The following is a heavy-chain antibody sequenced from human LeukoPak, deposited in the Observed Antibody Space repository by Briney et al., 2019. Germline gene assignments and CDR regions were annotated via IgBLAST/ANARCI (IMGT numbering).Heavy chain of an antibody. V-gene: IGHV1-2*02. CDR2: XNPNSGGT. Sequence: MXWXXXXXGXGREWMGWXNPNSGGTNYAQKFQRRVTMTRDTSISTAYMELSRLRSDDTAVYYCARGLYCSGGSCYPPKYYFDYWGQGTLVTVSS. CDR3: ARGLYCSGGSCYPPKYYFDY. D-gene: IGHD2-15*01. J-gene: IGHJ4*02.